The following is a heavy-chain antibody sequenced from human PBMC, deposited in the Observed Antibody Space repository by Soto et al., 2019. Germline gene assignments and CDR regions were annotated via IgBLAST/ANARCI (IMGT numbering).Heavy chain of an antibody. D-gene: IGHD3-22*01. CDR3: AGAPPYNYDSSGFGSS. Sequence: GGSLRLSCAASGFTFSSYGMHWVRQAPGKGLEWVAVIWYDGTNKYYADSVKGGFTISRDNSKKKVFLQMNTLRAEDTALYYCAGAPPYNYDSSGFGSSGGQGTLVPVSS. CDR1: GFTFSSYG. V-gene: IGHV3-33*01. J-gene: IGHJ4*02. CDR2: IWYDGTNK.